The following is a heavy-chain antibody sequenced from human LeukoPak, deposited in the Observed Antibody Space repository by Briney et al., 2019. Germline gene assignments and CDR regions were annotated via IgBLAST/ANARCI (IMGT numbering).Heavy chain of an antibody. Sequence: SVKVSCKASGGTFSSSAISWVRQAPGQGLEWMGRIIPMLGIVNYAQKFQGRVTINADKSTSTAYMELSSLRSEDTAVYYCARDLEYCSGGSCYYFDYWGQGTLVTVSS. CDR3: ARDLEYCSGGSCYYFDY. CDR2: IIPMLGIV. V-gene: IGHV1-69*04. J-gene: IGHJ4*02. D-gene: IGHD2-15*01. CDR1: GGTFSSSA.